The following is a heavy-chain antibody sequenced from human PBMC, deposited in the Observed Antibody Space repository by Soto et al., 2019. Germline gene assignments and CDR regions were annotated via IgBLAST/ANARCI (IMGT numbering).Heavy chain of an antibody. CDR2: IIPIFGTA. V-gene: IGHV1-69*13. D-gene: IGHD3-3*01. CDR1: GGTFSSYA. Sequence: GASVKVSCKASGGTFSSYAISWVRQAPGQGLEWMGGIIPIFGTANYAQKFQGRVTITADESTSTAYMELSSLRSEDTAVYYCARGVTILDAFDIWGHGTMVTVSS. CDR3: ARGVTILDAFDI. J-gene: IGHJ3*02.